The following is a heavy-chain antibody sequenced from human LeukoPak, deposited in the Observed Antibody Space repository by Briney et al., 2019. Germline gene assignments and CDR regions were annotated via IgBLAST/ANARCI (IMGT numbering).Heavy chain of an antibody. Sequence: GGSLRLSCAASGFTFSSYAMSWVRQAPGKGLEWVSGISDSGTGTYYADSVKGRFTISRDNSKNTLFLQLSSLRAEDTAVYYCVRDRGFGADDYWGQGTLVTVSS. CDR3: VRDRGFGADDY. D-gene: IGHD3-10*01. CDR2: ISDSGTGT. J-gene: IGHJ4*02. V-gene: IGHV3-23*01. CDR1: GFTFSSYA.